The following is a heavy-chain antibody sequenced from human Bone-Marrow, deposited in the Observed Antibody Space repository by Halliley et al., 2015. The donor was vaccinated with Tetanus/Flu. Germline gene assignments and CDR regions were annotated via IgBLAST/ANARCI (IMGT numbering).Heavy chain of an antibody. D-gene: IGHD6-13*01. CDR3: TTDRGVRWNPGIGDGWN. CDR2: IKSRTDGGTI. V-gene: IGHV3-15*01. J-gene: IGHJ4*02. Sequence: IKSRTDGGTIDYAAPVKGRFTISRDDSKDTLYVQLSSLKIEDTGVYYCTTDRGVRWNPGIGDGWNWGQGTLVTVSS.